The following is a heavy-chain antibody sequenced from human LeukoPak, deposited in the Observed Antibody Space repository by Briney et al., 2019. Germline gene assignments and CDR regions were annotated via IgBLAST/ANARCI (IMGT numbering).Heavy chain of an antibody. V-gene: IGHV4-39*01. Sequence: PSETLSLTCTVSGGSISSSSNYYWAWIRQPPGKGLEWIGSIYYDGTPYYTPSLKSRVTISVDTSKNQFSLKVSSVTAADTAVYYCARRSVSGADDYWGQGTLVTVSS. D-gene: IGHD6-19*01. CDR2: IYYDGTP. J-gene: IGHJ4*02. CDR1: GGSISSSSNYY. CDR3: ARRSVSGADDY.